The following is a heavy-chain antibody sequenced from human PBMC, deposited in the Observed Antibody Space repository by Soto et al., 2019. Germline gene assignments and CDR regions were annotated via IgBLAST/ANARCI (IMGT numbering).Heavy chain of an antibody. CDR2: ISAYNGNT. CDR3: ARVQSGYDFAY. V-gene: IGHV1-18*01. D-gene: IGHD5-12*01. Sequence: QVQLVQSGAEVKKPGASVKVSCKASGYTFTSYGINCVRQAPGQGLEWMGWISAYNGNTHYAQKLQGRVTMTTDTSTSTAYMELRSLRSDDKAGYYCARVQSGYDFAYWGQGTMVTVSS. CDR1: GYTFTSYG. J-gene: IGHJ4*02.